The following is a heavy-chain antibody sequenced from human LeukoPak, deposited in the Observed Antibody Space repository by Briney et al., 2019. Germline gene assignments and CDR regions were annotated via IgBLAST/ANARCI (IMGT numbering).Heavy chain of an antibody. CDR1: GGSISSYY. V-gene: IGHV4-59*01. CDR2: IYYSGST. Sequence: LETLSLTCTVSGGSISSYYWSWIRQPPGKGLERIGYIYYSGSTNYNPSLKSRVTISVDTSKNQFSLKLSSVTAADTAVYYCARARYDSSGYRFDYWGQGTLVTVSS. CDR3: ARARYDSSGYRFDY. J-gene: IGHJ4*02. D-gene: IGHD3-22*01.